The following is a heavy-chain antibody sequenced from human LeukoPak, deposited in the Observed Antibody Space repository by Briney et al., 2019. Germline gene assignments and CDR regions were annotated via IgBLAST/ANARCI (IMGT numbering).Heavy chain of an antibody. Sequence: GGSLRLSCAASGFTFSTYAMSWVRQAPGKGLEWVSAISGSGGSTYYADSVKGRFTISRDNSKNTLYLQMNSLRAEDTAVYYCAKVGKNVLRFLEWLLTTDYWGQGTLVTVSS. V-gene: IGHV3-23*01. CDR2: ISGSGGST. J-gene: IGHJ4*02. CDR1: GFTFSTYA. D-gene: IGHD3-3*01. CDR3: AKVGKNVLRFLEWLLTTDY.